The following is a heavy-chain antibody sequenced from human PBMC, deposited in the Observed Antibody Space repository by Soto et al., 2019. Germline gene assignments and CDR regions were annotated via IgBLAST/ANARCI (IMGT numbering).Heavy chain of an antibody. Sequence: SVKVSGKASGCTFTSYCISWVLQAGGQGLEWMGWISAYNGNTNYAQKLQGRVTMTTDTSTSTAYMELRSLRSDDTAVYYCARDGVVHDSSGKTRRTFDYWGQGTLVTVSS. J-gene: IGHJ4*02. CDR1: GCTFTSYC. D-gene: IGHD3-3*01. CDR2: ISAYNGNT. V-gene: IGHV1-18*01. CDR3: ARDGVVHDSSGKTRRTFDY.